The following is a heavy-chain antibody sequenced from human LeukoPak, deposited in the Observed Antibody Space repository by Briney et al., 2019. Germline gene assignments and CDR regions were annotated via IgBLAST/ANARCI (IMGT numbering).Heavy chain of an antibody. CDR3: AKNLLRYFEGLMDV. D-gene: IGHD3-9*01. V-gene: IGHV3-30*18. CDR1: GFTFSSYS. J-gene: IGHJ6*01. Sequence: GGSLRLSCAASGFTFSSYSMNWVRQAPGKGLEWVAAISYDGSKEYYADSVKGRFTISRDNSKNTLYLQMNSLSTEDTAVYYCAKNLLRYFEGLMDVWGQGTTVTVSS. CDR2: ISYDGSKE.